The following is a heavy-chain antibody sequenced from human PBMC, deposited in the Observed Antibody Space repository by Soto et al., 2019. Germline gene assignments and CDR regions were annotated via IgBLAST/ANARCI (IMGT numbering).Heavy chain of an antibody. J-gene: IGHJ6*02. CDR3: ARDHPQEGCMDV. CDR2: IIPILGMA. V-gene: IGHV1-69*04. Sequence: SVKVSCKASGGTFSSYTISWVRQAPGQGLEWMGRIIPILGMANYAQKFQGRVTITADKSTSTVYTELSSLRSEDTAVYYCARDHPQEGCMDVWGQGTTVTVSS. CDR1: GGTFSSYT.